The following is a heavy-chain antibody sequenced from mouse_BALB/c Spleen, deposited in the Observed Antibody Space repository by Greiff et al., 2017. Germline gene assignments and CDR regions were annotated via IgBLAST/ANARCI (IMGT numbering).Heavy chain of an antibody. CDR2: ISYSGST. CDR1: GYSITSDYA. D-gene: IGHD1-2*01. J-gene: IGHJ4*01. Sequence: VQLQQSGPGLVKPSQSLSLTCTVTGYSITSDYAWNWIRQFPGNKLEWMGYISYSGSTSYNPSLKSRISITRDTSKNQFFLQLNSVTTEDTATYYCAKLRLDAMDYWGQGTSVTVSS. V-gene: IGHV3-2*02. CDR3: AKLRLDAMDY.